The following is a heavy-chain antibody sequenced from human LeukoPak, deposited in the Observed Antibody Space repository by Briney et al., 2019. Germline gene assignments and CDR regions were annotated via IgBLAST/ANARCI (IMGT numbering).Heavy chain of an antibody. V-gene: IGHV3-74*03. CDR2: ISSDGSTT. D-gene: IGHD3-22*01. Sequence: PGGSLRLSCAASGFTFSNFWMHWVRQAPGKGLVWVSRISSDGSTTTSADSVKGRFTISRDNAKNTLFLQMNSLRAEDTAVYYCARVTPPHYVLSDSTGYYYDFWGQGTLVTVSS. J-gene: IGHJ4*02. CDR1: GFTFSNFW. CDR3: ARVTPPHYVLSDSTGYYYDF.